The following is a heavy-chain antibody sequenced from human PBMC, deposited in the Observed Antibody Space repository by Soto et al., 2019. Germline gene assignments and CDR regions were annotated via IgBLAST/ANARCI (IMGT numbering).Heavy chain of an antibody. J-gene: IGHJ4*02. D-gene: IGHD3-10*01. CDR1: GISFSSHG. Sequence: QVQLVESGGGVVQPGRSLRLSCTVSGISFSSHGINWVRQAPVKGLEWVAVISFDGNNKHYEDSVKGRFTISRDDSMNPGFLQMNSLRSEDTAVYYCAKEWFGGLYHWGQGTLVSVSS. CDR3: AKEWFGGLYH. CDR2: ISFDGNNK. V-gene: IGHV3-30*18.